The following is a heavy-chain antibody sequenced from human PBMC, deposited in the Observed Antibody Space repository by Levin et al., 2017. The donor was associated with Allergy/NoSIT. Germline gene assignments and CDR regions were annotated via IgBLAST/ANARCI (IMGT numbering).Heavy chain of an antibody. CDR3: ARDPYSGSYYAFDI. CDR1: GFTFSSYS. CDR2: ISSSSSTI. V-gene: IGHV3-48*01. Sequence: LSLTCAASGFTFSSYSMNWVRQAPGKGLEWVSYISSSSSTIYYADSVKGRFTISRDNAKNSLYLQMNSLRAEDTAVYYCARDPYSGSYYAFDIWGQGTMVTVSS. J-gene: IGHJ3*02. D-gene: IGHD1-26*01.